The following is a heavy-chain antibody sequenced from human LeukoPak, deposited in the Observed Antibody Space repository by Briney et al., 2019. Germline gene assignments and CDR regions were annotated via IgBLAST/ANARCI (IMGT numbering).Heavy chain of an antibody. Sequence: SQTLSLTCTVSGCSISSGGYYWSWIRQHPGKGLEWIGYIYYSGSTYYNPSLKSRVTISVDTSKNQFSLKPSSVTAADTAVYYCAREVQLEWDYYYGMDVWGQGTTVTVSS. D-gene: IGHD5-18*01. CDR3: AREVQLEWDYYYGMDV. CDR2: IYYSGST. J-gene: IGHJ6*02. CDR1: GCSISSGGYY. V-gene: IGHV4-31*03.